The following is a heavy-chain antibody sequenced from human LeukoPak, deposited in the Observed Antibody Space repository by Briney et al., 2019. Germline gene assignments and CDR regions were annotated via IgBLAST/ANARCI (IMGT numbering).Heavy chain of an antibody. CDR3: ARRSGYYDTSGYYYVSYFDY. D-gene: IGHD3-22*01. J-gene: IGHJ4*01. CDR2: IKQDGSEK. CDR1: GFTFTTYW. Sequence: GSLRLSFAASGFTFTTYWMSWVRPAPGKGLEGVATIKQDGSEKYYLDSVKGRFTISRDNAKNSLYLQMNSLRAEDTAVYYCARRSGYYDTSGYYYVSYFDYWGQEPWSPSPQ. V-gene: IGHV3-7*01.